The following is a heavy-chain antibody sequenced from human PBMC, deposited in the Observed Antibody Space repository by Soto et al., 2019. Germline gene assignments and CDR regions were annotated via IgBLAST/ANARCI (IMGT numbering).Heavy chain of an antibody. V-gene: IGHV4-61*01. J-gene: IGHJ4*02. CDR2: IYYSGST. CDR3: ARGASSGSYYGDH. Sequence: PSETLSLTCTVSGGSVSSGSYYWSWIRQPPGKGLEWIGYIYYSGSTNYNPSLKSRVTISVDTSKNQFSLKLSSVTAADTAVYYCARGASSGSYYGDHWGQGTLVTVSS. D-gene: IGHD1-26*01. CDR1: GGSVSSGSYY.